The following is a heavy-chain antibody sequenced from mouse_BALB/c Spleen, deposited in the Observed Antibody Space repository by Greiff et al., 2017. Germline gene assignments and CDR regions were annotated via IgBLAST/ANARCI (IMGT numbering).Heavy chain of an antibody. CDR3: TRPYYYGSSPLPMGY. V-gene: IGHV6-6*02. CDR2: IRLKSNNYAT. J-gene: IGHJ4*01. CDR1: GFTFSNYW. Sequence: EVKVEESGGGLVQPGGSMKLSCVASGFTFSNYWMNWVRQSPEKGLEWVAEIRLKSNNYATHYAESVKGRFTISRDDSKSSVYLQMNNLRAEDTGIYYCTRPYYYGSSPLPMGYWGQGTSVTVSS. D-gene: IGHD1-1*01.